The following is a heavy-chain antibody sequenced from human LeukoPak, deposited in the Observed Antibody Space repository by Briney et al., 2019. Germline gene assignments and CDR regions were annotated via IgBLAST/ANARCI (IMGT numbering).Heavy chain of an antibody. CDR3: ARDSEGVTGTTSWFDP. V-gene: IGHV3-21*01. Sequence: GGSLRLSCAASGFSFSNYNMNWVRQAPGKGLEWVSSISTSSSYIYYADSVKGRFTISRDNARNSLYLQMNSLRAEDTAVYYCARDSEGVTGTTSWFDPWGQGTLVTVSS. CDR1: GFSFSNYN. D-gene: IGHD1-7*01. J-gene: IGHJ5*02. CDR2: ISTSSSYI.